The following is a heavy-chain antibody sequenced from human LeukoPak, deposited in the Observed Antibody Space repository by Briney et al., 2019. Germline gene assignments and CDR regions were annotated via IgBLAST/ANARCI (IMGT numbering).Heavy chain of an antibody. V-gene: IGHV4-34*01. CDR2: INHSGST. CDR3: ARVILWFGELDAFDI. J-gene: IGHJ3*02. Sequence: SETLSLTCAVYGGSFSGYYWSWIRQPPGKGLEWIGEINHSGSTNYNPSPKSRVTISVDTSKNQFSLKLSSVTAADTAVYYCARVILWFGELDAFDIWGQGTMVTVSS. D-gene: IGHD3-10*01. CDR1: GGSFSGYY.